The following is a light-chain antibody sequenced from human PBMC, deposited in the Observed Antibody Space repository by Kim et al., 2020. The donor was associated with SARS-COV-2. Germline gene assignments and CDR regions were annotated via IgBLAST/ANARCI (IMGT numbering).Light chain of an antibody. V-gene: IGLV3-19*01. CDR2: RGT. CDR1: SLRSYY. J-gene: IGLJ3*02. Sequence: SSELTQDPAVSVALGQTVRIICQGDSLRSYYPSWYQQKPGQAPVLVMFRGTDRPSGIPDRFSGSVSVDTAALTITGAQATDEADYYCSSRDTSGDHRVFGGGTRVTVL. CDR3: SSRDTSGDHRV.